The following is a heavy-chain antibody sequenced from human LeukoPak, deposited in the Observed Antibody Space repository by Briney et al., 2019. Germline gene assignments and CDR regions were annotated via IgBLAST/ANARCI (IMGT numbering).Heavy chain of an antibody. D-gene: IGHD3-16*01. CDR3: ARGGGLDV. Sequence: GGSLRLSCAASGFTFSSYWMNWARQAPGKGLEGVASINDNGNVNYYVDSVKGRFTISRDNAKNSLYLQMSNSRAEDTAVYFCARGGGLDVWGQGATVTVSS. J-gene: IGHJ6*02. CDR1: GFTFSSYW. V-gene: IGHV3-7*03. CDR2: INDNGNVN.